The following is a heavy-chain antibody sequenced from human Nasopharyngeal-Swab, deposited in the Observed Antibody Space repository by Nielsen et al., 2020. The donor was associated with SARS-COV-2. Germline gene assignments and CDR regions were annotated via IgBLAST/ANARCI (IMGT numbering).Heavy chain of an antibody. CDR2: IIPILGIA. CDR1: GGTFSSYA. CDR3: ARGNEGAAAGTGYYYYGMDV. J-gene: IGHJ6*02. Sequence: SVKVSCKASGGTFSSYAISWVRQAPGQGLEWMGRIIPILGIANYAQKFQGRVKITADKSTSTAYMELSSLRSEDTAVYYCARGNEGAAAGTGYYYYGMDVWGQGTTVTVSS. D-gene: IGHD6-13*01. V-gene: IGHV1-69*04.